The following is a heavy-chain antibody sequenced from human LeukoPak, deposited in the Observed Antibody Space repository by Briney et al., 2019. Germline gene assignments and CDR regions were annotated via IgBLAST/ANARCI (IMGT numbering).Heavy chain of an antibody. CDR3: ARDLRIVAENHNFDY. CDR2: IGAYNGNT. V-gene: IGHV1-18*01. D-gene: IGHD3-22*01. Sequence: RRASVKVSCKASGYTFTSYGISWVRQAPGQGPEWMGWIGAYNGNTNYAQKLQGRVTMTTDTSTSTAYMELRSLRSDDTAVYYCARDLRIVAENHNFDYWGQGTLVTVSS. CDR1: GYTFTSYG. J-gene: IGHJ4*02.